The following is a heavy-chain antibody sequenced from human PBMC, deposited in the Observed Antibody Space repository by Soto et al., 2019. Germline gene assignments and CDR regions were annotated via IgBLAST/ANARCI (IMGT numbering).Heavy chain of an antibody. Sequence: GESLKISCKGSGYKFTNYWIGWVRQIPDKGLEWMGFIYPDDSDIRYSPSFQGQVTISADKSISTAYLQWSSLKASDTSMYYCARHLLGVTTPYFDYWGQRTLVTVSS. CDR3: ARHLLGVTTPYFDY. V-gene: IGHV5-51*01. J-gene: IGHJ4*02. CDR1: GYKFTNYW. D-gene: IGHD4-17*01. CDR2: IYPDDSDI.